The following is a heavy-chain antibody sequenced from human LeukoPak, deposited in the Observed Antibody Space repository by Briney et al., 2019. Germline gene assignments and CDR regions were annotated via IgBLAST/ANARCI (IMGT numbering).Heavy chain of an antibody. CDR2: INPNSGGT. CDR1: GYTFTGYY. V-gene: IGHV1-2*02. CDR3: ARGPPAAISNYYYYYMDV. Sequence: ASVKVSCKASGYTFTGYYMHWVRQAPGQGLEWMGWINPNSGGTNYAQKFQGRVTMTRDTSISTAYMELSRLRSDDTAVYYCARGPPAAISNYYYYYMDVWGKGTTVTVSS. D-gene: IGHD2-2*01. J-gene: IGHJ6*03.